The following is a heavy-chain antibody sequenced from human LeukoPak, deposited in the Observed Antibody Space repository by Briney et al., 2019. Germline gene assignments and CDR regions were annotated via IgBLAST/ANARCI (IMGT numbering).Heavy chain of an antibody. J-gene: IGHJ3*02. Sequence: TGGSLRLSCAASGFTFSSYAMPWVRQAPGKGLEWVAVISYDGSNKYYADSVKGRFTISRDNSKNTLYLQMNSLRAEDTAVYYCARDQKSTMVRGSYAFDIWGQGTMVTVSS. CDR3: ARDQKSTMVRGSYAFDI. CDR2: ISYDGSNK. V-gene: IGHV3-30-3*01. CDR1: GFTFSSYA. D-gene: IGHD3-10*01.